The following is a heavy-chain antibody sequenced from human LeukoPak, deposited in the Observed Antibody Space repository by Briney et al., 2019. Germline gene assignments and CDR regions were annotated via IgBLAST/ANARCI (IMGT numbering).Heavy chain of an antibody. D-gene: IGHD3-22*01. CDR3: AKDANYYDSSGYLIPFDY. V-gene: IGHV3-23*01. CDR2: ISGNGHQT. CDR1: GFTFSRFA. J-gene: IGHJ4*02. Sequence: GGSRRLSCSASGFTFSRFAMTWVRQLPGRGLEWVSSISGNGHQTYYADSVKGRFSVSRDNSKNILYLQMDSLRADDSALCYCAKDANYYDSSGYLIPFDYWGQGTLVTVSS.